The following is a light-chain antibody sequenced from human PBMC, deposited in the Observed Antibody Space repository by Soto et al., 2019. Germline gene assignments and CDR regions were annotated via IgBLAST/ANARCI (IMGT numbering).Light chain of an antibody. Sequence: QSVLTQPPSASGTPGQRVTISCSGSSSNIGSNYVYWYQQLPGTAPKLLIYRNNQRPSAVAARFSGSKSGTSASLAISSLRSEDEADYYCAAWDDSLSGWVFGGGTKLTVL. CDR1: SSNIGSNY. CDR2: RNN. V-gene: IGLV1-47*01. J-gene: IGLJ3*02. CDR3: AAWDDSLSGWV.